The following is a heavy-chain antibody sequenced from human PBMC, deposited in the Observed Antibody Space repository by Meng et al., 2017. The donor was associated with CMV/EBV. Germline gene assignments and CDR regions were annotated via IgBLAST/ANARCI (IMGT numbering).Heavy chain of an antibody. CDR2: ISSSSSYI. V-gene: IGHV3-21*01. CDR3: ARAYQLRRPGGGDY. J-gene: IGHJ4*02. D-gene: IGHD3-16*01. CDR1: GFTFSSYS. Sequence: GESLKISCAASGFTFSSYSMNWVRQAPGKGLEWVSSISSSSSYIYYADSVKGRFTISRDNAKNSLYLQMNSLRAEDTAVYYCARAYQLRRPGGGDYWGQGTLVTVSS.